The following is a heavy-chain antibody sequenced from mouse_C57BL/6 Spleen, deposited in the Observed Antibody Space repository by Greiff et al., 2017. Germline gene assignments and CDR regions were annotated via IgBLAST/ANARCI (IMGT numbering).Heavy chain of an antibody. D-gene: IGHD1-1*01. Sequence: QVQLQQPGAELVKPGASVKLSCKASGYTFTSYWMHWVKQRPGQGLEWIGMIHPNSGSTNYNEKFKSKATLTVDKSSSTAYMQLSSLTSEDSAVYDCSLYYGSSSSFAYWGQGTLVTVSA. V-gene: IGHV1-64*01. CDR2: IHPNSGST. J-gene: IGHJ3*01. CDR3: SLYYGSSSSFAY. CDR1: GYTFTSYW.